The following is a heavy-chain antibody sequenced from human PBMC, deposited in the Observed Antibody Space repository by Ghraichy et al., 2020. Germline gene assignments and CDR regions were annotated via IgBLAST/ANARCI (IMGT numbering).Heavy chain of an antibody. V-gene: IGHV3-11*04. J-gene: IGHJ4*02. D-gene: IGHD2-2*01. Sequence: GGSLRLSCAASGFTFSDYYMSWIRQAPGKGLEWVSYISSSGSTIYYADSVKGRFTISRDNAKNSLYLQMNSLRAEDTAVYYCARDYIVVVPAAPAGYWGQGTLVTISS. CDR2: ISSSGSTI. CDR1: GFTFSDYY. CDR3: ARDYIVVVPAAPAGY.